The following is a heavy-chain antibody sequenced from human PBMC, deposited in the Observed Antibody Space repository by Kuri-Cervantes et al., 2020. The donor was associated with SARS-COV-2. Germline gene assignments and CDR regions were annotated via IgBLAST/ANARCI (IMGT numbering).Heavy chain of an antibody. CDR2: IYPGDSDT. V-gene: IGHV5-51*01. J-gene: IGHJ4*02. Sequence: GGSLRLSCKGSGYSFTSHWIGWLRQMPGKGLEWMGIIYPGDSDTTYSPSFQGQVTISADKSISTAYLQWSSLKASDTAMYYCARRAGYSSSWYFDYWGQETLVTVSS. CDR3: ARRAGYSSSWYFDY. CDR1: GYSFTSHW. D-gene: IGHD6-13*01.